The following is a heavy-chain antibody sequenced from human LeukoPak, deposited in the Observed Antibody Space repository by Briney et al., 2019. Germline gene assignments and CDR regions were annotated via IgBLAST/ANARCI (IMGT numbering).Heavy chain of an antibody. CDR1: GFTFSGSW. Sequence: PGGSLRLSCAASGFTFSGSWMSWVRQAPGKGLEWVADIKEDGGEKYYVDSVKGRFTISRDNVKSSLYLQMNSLRAEDTAVYYCARGTYYDRSTYYPGYWGQGTLVTVSS. D-gene: IGHD3-22*01. CDR3: ARGTYYDRSTYYPGY. V-gene: IGHV3-7*04. J-gene: IGHJ4*02. CDR2: IKEDGGEK.